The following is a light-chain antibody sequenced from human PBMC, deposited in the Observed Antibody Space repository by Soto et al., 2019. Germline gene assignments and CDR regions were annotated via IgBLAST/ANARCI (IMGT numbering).Light chain of an antibody. Sequence: QSALTQPRSVSGSPGQSVTISCTGTSSDVGGYNFVSWYQQHPGKAPKLMIYDVSQRPSGVPDRFSASKSGNTASLTISGLQAEDEADYYCCSYAGSYTLFGGGTQLTVL. CDR3: CSYAGSYTL. CDR2: DVS. J-gene: IGLJ7*01. CDR1: SSDVGGYNF. V-gene: IGLV2-11*01.